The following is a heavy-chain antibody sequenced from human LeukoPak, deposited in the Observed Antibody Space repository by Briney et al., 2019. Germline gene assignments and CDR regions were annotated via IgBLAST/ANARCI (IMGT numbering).Heavy chain of an antibody. CDR2: IKQDGSEI. Sequence: GGSLRLSCAASGFTFNNYWMSWVRQAPGKGLEWVANIKQDGSEIYYVDSVKGRFTISRDGSKNTLYLQLNSLRTEDTAIYYCVREREGSNSEHWGQGTLITVSS. D-gene: IGHD1-26*01. V-gene: IGHV3-7*03. CDR1: GFTFNNYW. J-gene: IGHJ1*01. CDR3: VREREGSNSEH.